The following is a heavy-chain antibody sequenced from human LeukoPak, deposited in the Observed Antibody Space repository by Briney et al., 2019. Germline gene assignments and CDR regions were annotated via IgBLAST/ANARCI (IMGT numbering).Heavy chain of an antibody. V-gene: IGHV4-38-2*01. CDR1: GYSISSDYF. Sequence: SETLCLTCAVSGYSISSDYFWRWIRQPPGRGLEWIGSIYHSGTTYYNPSLKSRVTISVDTSKNQFSLKLSSVTAADAAVYYCARVGITVAGPFDYWGQGTLVAVSS. CDR2: IYHSGTT. J-gene: IGHJ4*02. CDR3: ARVGITVAGPFDY. D-gene: IGHD6-19*01.